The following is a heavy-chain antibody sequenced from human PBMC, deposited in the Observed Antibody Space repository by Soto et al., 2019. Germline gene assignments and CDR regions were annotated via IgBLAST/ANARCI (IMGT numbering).Heavy chain of an antibody. D-gene: IGHD3-10*01. V-gene: IGHV1-18*04. J-gene: IGHJ4*02. CDR1: GYAFTSYG. CDR2: IAPHSGRT. CDR3: ARAATGSYHSAY. Sequence: QVQLVQSGPEVKNPGASVRVSCVASGYAFTSYGVNWVRQAPGLGLEWMGWIAPHSGRTTYLPKFQGRVTMTADVSTNTAYIELRSLKSDDTCIYFCARAATGSYHSAYWGQGTVVTVST.